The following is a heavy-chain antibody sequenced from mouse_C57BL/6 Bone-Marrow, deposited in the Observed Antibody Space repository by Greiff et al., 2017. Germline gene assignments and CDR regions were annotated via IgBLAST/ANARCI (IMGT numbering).Heavy chain of an antibody. J-gene: IGHJ2*01. V-gene: IGHV3-6*01. Sequence: VQLQQSGPGLVKPSQSLSLTCSVTGYSITSGYYWNWLRQFPGNKLEWMSYISYDGSNNYNPSLKNRISITRDTSKNQFFLKLNSVTTEDTATYYYTSRYYSNLYDYWGQGTTLTVSS. CDR2: ISYDGSN. CDR3: TSRYYSNLYDY. CDR1: GYSITSGYY. D-gene: IGHD2-5*01.